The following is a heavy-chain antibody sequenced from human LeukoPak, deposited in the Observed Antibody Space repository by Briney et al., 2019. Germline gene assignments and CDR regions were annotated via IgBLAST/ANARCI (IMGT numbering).Heavy chain of an antibody. D-gene: IGHD3-10*01. CDR1: GFTFSGYG. CDR2: ISHDVKTT. V-gene: IGHV3-30*18. J-gene: IGHJ4*02. Sequence: NPGRSLRLSCEASGFTFSGYGMHWVRQPPGKGLEWVAVISHDVKTTYYADSAKGRFTISRDNSRNTVFLQMNRLRPEDTAVYYCVKEAYYGWGSSPTFYFDYWGQGTRVTVSS. CDR3: VKEAYYGWGSSPTFYFDY.